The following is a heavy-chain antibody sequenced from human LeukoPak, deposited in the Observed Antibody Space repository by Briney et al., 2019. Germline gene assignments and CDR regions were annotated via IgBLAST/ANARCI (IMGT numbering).Heavy chain of an antibody. CDR3: ARDMYDISGRADY. D-gene: IGHD3-22*01. Sequence: ASVKVSCKASGHTFTGYYMHWVRQAPGQGLEWMGWINPNSGGTNYGQKLQGRVTMTTDTSTNTAYMELTSLRSDDSAVYYCARDMYDISGRADYWGQGTRVTVSS. V-gene: IGHV1-2*02. CDR1: GHTFTGYY. J-gene: IGHJ4*02. CDR2: INPNSGGT.